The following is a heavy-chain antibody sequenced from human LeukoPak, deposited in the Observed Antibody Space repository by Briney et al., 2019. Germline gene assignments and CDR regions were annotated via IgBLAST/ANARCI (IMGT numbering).Heavy chain of an antibody. D-gene: IGHD4/OR15-4a*01. Sequence: PGGSLRLSCAASGFTFSSYEMNWVRQAPGKGLEWVSSITGSGDGTSAADSVTGRFSISRDNSKSTLYLQMNSLRVEDTAVYYCAKAGLVRGGALDSWGQGTLVTVSS. CDR2: ITGSGDGT. CDR3: AKAGLVRGGALDS. V-gene: IGHV3-23*01. J-gene: IGHJ4*02. CDR1: GFTFSSYE.